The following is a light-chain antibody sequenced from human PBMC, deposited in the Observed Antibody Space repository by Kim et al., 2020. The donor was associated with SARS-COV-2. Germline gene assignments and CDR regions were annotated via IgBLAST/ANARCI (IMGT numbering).Light chain of an antibody. CDR3: SSYAGSNNLV. CDR1: SSDVGGYNY. Sequence: GTSVTISCTGTSSDVGGYNYVSWYQQHPGKAPNLMIYEVSKRPSGVPDRFSGSKSGNTASLTVSGLQAEDEADYYCSSYAGSNNLVFGGGTKVTVL. V-gene: IGLV2-8*01. CDR2: EVS. J-gene: IGLJ2*01.